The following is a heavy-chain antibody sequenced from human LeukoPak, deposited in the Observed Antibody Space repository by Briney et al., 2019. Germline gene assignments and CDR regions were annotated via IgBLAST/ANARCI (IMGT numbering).Heavy chain of an antibody. Sequence: PSETLSLTCAVSGGSISSSNWWSWVRQPPGKGLEWMGEIYHSGSTNYNPSLKSRVTISVDKSKNQFSLKLSSVTAADTAVYYCASRPKLLWFGELYFKPGPDAFDIWGQGTMVTVSS. D-gene: IGHD3-10*01. CDR3: ASRPKLLWFGELYFKPGPDAFDI. CDR2: IYHSGST. CDR1: GGSISSSNW. V-gene: IGHV4-4*02. J-gene: IGHJ3*02.